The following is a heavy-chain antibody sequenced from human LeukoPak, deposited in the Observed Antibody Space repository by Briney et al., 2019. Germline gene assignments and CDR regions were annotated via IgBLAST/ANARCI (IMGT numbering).Heavy chain of an antibody. J-gene: IGHJ4*02. CDR3: ARETAMAYPAFDY. CDR2: INTDGSST. CDR1: GFTVSSNY. Sequence: GGSLRLSCAASGFTVSSNYMSWVRQAPGKGLVWVSRINTDGSSTSYADSVKGRFTISRDNAKNTLYLQLNSLRAEDTAVYYCARETAMAYPAFDYWGQGTLVTVSS. D-gene: IGHD5-18*01. V-gene: IGHV3-74*01.